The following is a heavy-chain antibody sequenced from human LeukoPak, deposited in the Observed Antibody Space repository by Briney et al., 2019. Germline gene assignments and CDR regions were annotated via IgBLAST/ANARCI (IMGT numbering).Heavy chain of an antibody. CDR3: ARGEGDYYDSSGYYCEFDY. V-gene: IGHV3-23*01. CDR2: ISGSGGST. CDR1: GFTFSSYA. J-gene: IGHJ4*02. D-gene: IGHD3-22*01. Sequence: GGSLRLSCAASGFTFSSYAMSWVRQAPGKGLEWVSAISGSGGSTYYADSVKGRLTISRDNPKNTLYLQMNSLRAEDTAVYYCARGEGDYYDSSGYYCEFDYWGQGTLVTVPS.